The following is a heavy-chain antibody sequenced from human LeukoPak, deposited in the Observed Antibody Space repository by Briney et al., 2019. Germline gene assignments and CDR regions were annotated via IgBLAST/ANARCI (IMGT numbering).Heavy chain of an antibody. J-gene: IGHJ4*02. V-gene: IGHV3-33*01. Sequence: GGSLRLSCAASGFIFSSHGMHWVRQAPGKGLEWVAVIWYDGSNKYYADSVKGRFTISRDNSKNTLYLQMNSLRGEDTAVYYCARPAAAAGPSSYWGQGTLVTVSS. CDR1: GFIFSSHG. D-gene: IGHD6-13*01. CDR3: ARPAAAAGPSSY. CDR2: IWYDGSNK.